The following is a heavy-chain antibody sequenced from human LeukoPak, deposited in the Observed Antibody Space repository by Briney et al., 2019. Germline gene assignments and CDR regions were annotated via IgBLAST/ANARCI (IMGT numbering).Heavy chain of an antibody. Sequence: PGGSLRLSCAASGFTFSSYGMHWVRQVPGKGLEWVAFIRYDGSNKYYADSVKGRFTISRDNSKNTLYLQMNSLRAEDTAVYYCAKDHDYGDYVNEFLDYWGQGTLVTVSS. CDR2: IRYDGSNK. CDR3: AKDHDYGDYVNEFLDY. CDR1: GFTFSSYG. D-gene: IGHD4-17*01. J-gene: IGHJ4*02. V-gene: IGHV3-30*02.